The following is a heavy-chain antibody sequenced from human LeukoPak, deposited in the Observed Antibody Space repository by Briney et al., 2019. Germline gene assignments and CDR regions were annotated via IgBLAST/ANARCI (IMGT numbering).Heavy chain of an antibody. Sequence: SETLSLTCTVSGGSIGPLYWSWIRQPPGKGLEFIGYIYYTGSTNFNPSLKSRVALSVDTSKNQISLKLNSVTAADTAVYYCARGGVAAKYYFDFWGQGTLVTVSS. CDR1: GGSIGPLY. CDR2: IYYTGST. CDR3: ARGGVAAKYYFDF. D-gene: IGHD3-10*01. J-gene: IGHJ4*02. V-gene: IGHV4-59*11.